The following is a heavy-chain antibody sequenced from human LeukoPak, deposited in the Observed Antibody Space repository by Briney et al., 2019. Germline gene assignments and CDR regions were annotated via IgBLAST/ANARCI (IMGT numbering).Heavy chain of an antibody. CDR3: ARSTYYYDSSGYSEFDP. D-gene: IGHD3-22*01. CDR2: IYYSGST. Sequence: PSETQSLTCTVSGGSISSYYWSWIRQPPGKGLEWIGYIYYSGSTNYNPSLKSRVTISVDTSKNQFSLKLSSVTAADTAVYYCARSTYYYDSSGYSEFDPWGQGTLVTVSS. V-gene: IGHV4-59*08. J-gene: IGHJ5*02. CDR1: GGSISSYY.